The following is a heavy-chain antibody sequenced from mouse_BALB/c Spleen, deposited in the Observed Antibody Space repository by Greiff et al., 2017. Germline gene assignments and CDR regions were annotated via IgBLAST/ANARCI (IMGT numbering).Heavy chain of an antibody. CDR3: ARSYGSSYLND. CDR1: GYSITSDYA. V-gene: IGHV3-2*02. D-gene: IGHD1-1*01. Sequence: EVQLQQSGPGLVKPSQSLSLTCTVTGYSITSDYAWNWIRQCPGNKLEWLGYISYSGSTSYNPSLKSRIALTRDTSKYQFFLQLNPVTTEDTARDNRARSYGSSYLNDWGEGTTLTVAS. J-gene: IGHJ2*01. CDR2: ISYSGST.